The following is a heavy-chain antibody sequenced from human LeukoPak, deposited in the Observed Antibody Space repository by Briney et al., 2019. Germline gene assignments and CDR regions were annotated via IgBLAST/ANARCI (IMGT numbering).Heavy chain of an antibody. CDR1: GFTFGDYA. CDR2: IRSKSYGGTT. V-gene: IGHV3-49*04. Sequence: GGSLRLSCTASGFTFGDYAMSWVRQAPGKGREGVGFIRSKSYGGTTEYAASVKGRFTISRDDSKSIAYLQMNSLKTEDTAVYYCTSSYGMDVWGQGTTVTVSS. CDR3: TSSYGMDV. J-gene: IGHJ6*02.